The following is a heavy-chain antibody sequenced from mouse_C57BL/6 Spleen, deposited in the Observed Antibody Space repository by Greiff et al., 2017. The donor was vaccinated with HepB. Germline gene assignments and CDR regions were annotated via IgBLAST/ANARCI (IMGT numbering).Heavy chain of an antibody. J-gene: IGHJ4*01. CDR1: GFTFSDYY. V-gene: IGHV5-16*01. D-gene: IGHD3-2*02. CDR2: INYDGSST. Sequence: DVQLVESEGGLVQPGSSMKLSCTASGFTFSDYYMAWVRQVPEKGLEWVANINYDGSSTYYLDSLKSRFIISRDNAKNILYLQMSSLKSEDTATYYCASLGAQATAMDYWGQGTSVTVAS. CDR3: ASLGAQATAMDY.